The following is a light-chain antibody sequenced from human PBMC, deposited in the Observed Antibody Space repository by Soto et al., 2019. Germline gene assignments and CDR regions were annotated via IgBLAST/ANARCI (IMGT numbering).Light chain of an antibody. CDR2: DAS. CDR1: QSVSSSY. J-gene: IGKJ1*01. CDR3: QQRSNWPPWT. Sequence: LSCRASQSVSSSYLAWYQQKPGQAPRLLIYDASNRATGIPARFSGSGSGTDFTLTISSLEPEDLAVYYCQQRSNWPPWTFGQGTKVDIK. V-gene: IGKV3-11*01.